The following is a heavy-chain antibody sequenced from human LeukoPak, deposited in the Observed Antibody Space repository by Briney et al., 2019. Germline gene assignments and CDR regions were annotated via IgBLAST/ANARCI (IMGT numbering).Heavy chain of an antibody. CDR2: ISAYNGNT. CDR1: GYTFTSYA. D-gene: IGHD3-22*01. CDR3: ARDLVPYYYDSSGYYYVY. Sequence: ASVKVSCKASGYTFTSYAISWVRQAPGQGLEWMGWISAYNGNTNYAQKLQGRVTMTTDTSTSTAYMELRSLRSDDTAVYYCARDLVPYYYDSSGYYYVYWGRGTLVTVSS. V-gene: IGHV1-18*01. J-gene: IGHJ4*02.